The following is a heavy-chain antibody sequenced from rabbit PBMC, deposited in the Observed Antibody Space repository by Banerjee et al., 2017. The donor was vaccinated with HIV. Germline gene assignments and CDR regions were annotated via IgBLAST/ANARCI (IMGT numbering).Heavy chain of an antibody. V-gene: IGHV1S45*01. CDR2: IYPDYGRT. CDR1: GFDFSGYG. CDR3: ARGYYDMDL. J-gene: IGHJ6*01. Sequence: QEQLVESGGGLVTLGGSLKLSCKASGFDFSGYGIIWVRQAPGKGLEWIAYIYPDYGRTDYASWVNGRFTLSKTSSTTVTLQMTSLTAADTATYFCARGYYDMDLWGPGTLVTVS.